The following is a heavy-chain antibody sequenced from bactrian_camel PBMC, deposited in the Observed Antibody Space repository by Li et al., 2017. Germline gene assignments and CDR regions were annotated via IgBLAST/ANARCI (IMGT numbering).Heavy chain of an antibody. D-gene: IGHD7*01. CDR3: AAGGDARGGWRPHLTRQFDYNY. J-gene: IGHJ4*01. Sequence: VQLVESGGGSAQAGGSLSLSCTGFGWTYGLYSMAWFRQAPGKKREGVAGIDVDGSTNYADSAKGRFAISKDDAKRTLNLQMNSLKSEDTAMYFCAAGGDARGGWRPHLTRQFDYNYWGQGTQVTVS. CDR1: GWTYGLYS. CDR2: IDVDGST. V-gene: IGHV3S54*01.